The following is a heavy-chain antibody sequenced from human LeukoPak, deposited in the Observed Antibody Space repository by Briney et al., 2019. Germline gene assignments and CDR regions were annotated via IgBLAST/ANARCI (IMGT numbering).Heavy chain of an antibody. CDR3: AREETWGLGYFDL. D-gene: IGHD3-16*01. J-gene: IGHJ2*01. Sequence: ASVKVSCKASGYTFTGYYMHWVRQAPGQGLEWMGWINPNSGGTNYAQKFQGRVTMTRDTSISTAYMELGRLRSDDTAVYYCAREETWGLGYFDLWGRGTLVTVSS. CDR1: GYTFTGYY. CDR2: INPNSGGT. V-gene: IGHV1-2*02.